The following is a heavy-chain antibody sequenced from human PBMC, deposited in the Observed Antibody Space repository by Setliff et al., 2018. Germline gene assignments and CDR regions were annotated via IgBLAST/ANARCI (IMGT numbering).Heavy chain of an antibody. CDR3: ARTTGSTHNWLDP. J-gene: IGHJ5*02. V-gene: IGHV4-34*01. D-gene: IGHD1-1*01. CDR2: SNHGGST. Sequence: LSLTCSVYGESFSNNYWSWIRQTPGKGLEWIGESNHGGSTSYHPSFKGRVTISVDTSKNQFSLKVSSVTAADTAVYYCARTTGSTHNWLDPWGPGTLVTVSS. CDR1: GESFSNNY.